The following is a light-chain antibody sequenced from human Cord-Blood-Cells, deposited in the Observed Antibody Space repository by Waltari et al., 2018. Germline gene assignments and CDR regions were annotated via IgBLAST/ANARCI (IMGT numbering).Light chain of an antibody. CDR2: EVS. Sequence: QSALTPPAAVSGSPGQSITISCTGTSSAGGWYNLFPWYQQHPGKAPKLMIYEVSKRPSGVSNRFSGSKSGNTASLTISGLQAEDEADYYCCSYAGSSTLVFGTGTKVTVL. J-gene: IGLJ1*01. CDR3: CSYAGSSTLV. CDR1: SSAGGWYNL. V-gene: IGLV2-23*02.